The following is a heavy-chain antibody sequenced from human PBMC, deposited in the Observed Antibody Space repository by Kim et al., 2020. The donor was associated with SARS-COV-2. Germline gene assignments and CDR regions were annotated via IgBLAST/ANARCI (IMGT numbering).Heavy chain of an antibody. Sequence: GGSLRLSCAASGFTFSSYGMHWVRQAPGKGLEWVAVVWYDGSQKYYADSVKGRFTISRDNSQSTLYLQMSSLRAEDTAVYYCASSPGRYYYDTRGYYLFWGQGTLVTVSS. V-gene: IGHV3-33*01. CDR1: GFTFSSYG. CDR3: ASSPGRYYYDTRGYYLF. J-gene: IGHJ4*02. CDR2: VWYDGSQK. D-gene: IGHD3-22*01.